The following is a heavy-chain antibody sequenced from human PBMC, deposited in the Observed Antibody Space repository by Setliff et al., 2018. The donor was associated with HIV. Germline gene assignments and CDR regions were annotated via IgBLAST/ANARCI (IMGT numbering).Heavy chain of an antibody. CDR1: GYTFTSYY. D-gene: IGHD1-26*01. CDR2: INPSGGSS. Sequence: ASVKVSCKASGYTFTSYYMNWVRQAPGQGLEWMGIINPSGGSSTNAQKLQGRVTMTRDTSASTVYMNLRSLKSEDTAMYYCAKDRGVGATGSVFDIWGQGTMVTVSS. CDR3: AKDRGVGATGSVFDI. V-gene: IGHV1-46*01. J-gene: IGHJ3*02.